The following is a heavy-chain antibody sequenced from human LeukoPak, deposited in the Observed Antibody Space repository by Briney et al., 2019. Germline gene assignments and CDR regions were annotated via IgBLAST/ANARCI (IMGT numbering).Heavy chain of an antibody. CDR2: IYPGDSDT. J-gene: IGHJ4*02. D-gene: IGHD3-10*01. V-gene: IGHV5-51*01. CDR1: GYSFTAYY. CDR3: ARHVFGESYPDY. Sequence: GESLKISCKASGYSFTAYYIGWVRQMPGKGLEWMGIIYPGDSDTRYSPSFQGQVTISADKSITTAYLQWSSLKASDTARYYCARHVFGESYPDYWGQGTLVTVSS.